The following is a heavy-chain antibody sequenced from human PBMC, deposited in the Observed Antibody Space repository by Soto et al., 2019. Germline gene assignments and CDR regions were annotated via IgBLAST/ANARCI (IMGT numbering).Heavy chain of an antibody. CDR1: GDSISSSSQY. V-gene: IGHV4-39*02. CDR2: IHYSGTP. J-gene: IGHJ6*02. D-gene: IGHD3-10*01. CDR3: AREGVTMVRGVMGV. Sequence: QVQLQESGPGLVKPSETLSLTCSVSGDSISSSSQYWGWIRQPPGKGLEWIGSIHYSGTPYYNPSLKSRVTIFVDTSKNQLSLKLSSVTAADTAVYYCAREGVTMVRGVMGVWGQGTTVTVSS.